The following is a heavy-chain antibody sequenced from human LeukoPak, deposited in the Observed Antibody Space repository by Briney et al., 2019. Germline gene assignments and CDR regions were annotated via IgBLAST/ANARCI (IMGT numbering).Heavy chain of an antibody. Sequence: GGSLRLSCAASGFTFDEYAMHWVRQAPGKGQEWASGISYSSATIGYVDSVKGRFIISRDNAKNSLYLQMNSLRAEDTALYFCAKDRGGGSQLGDAFDVWGQGTMVSVSS. D-gene: IGHD2-15*01. CDR3: AKDRGGGSQLGDAFDV. J-gene: IGHJ3*01. CDR2: ISYSSATI. V-gene: IGHV3-9*01. CDR1: GFTFDEYA.